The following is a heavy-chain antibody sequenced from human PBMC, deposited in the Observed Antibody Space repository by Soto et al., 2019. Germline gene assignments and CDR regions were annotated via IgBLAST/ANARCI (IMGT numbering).Heavy chain of an antibody. D-gene: IGHD4-17*01. CDR2: IYYSGST. Sequence: TLSLTCTVSGGSISSGGYYWSWIRQHPGKGLEWIGYIYYSGSTYYNPSLKSRVTISVDTSKNQFSLKLSSVTAADTAVYYCARYSDYGDLRGAFDIWGQGTMVTVSS. CDR3: ARYSDYGDLRGAFDI. J-gene: IGHJ3*02. CDR1: GGSISSGGYY. V-gene: IGHV4-31*03.